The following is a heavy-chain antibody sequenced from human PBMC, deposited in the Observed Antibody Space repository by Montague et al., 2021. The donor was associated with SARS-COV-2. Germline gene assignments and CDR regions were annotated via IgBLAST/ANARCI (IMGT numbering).Heavy chain of an antibody. CDR3: ARWDPQTLTVISLRGKSANDY. Sequence: SETLSLTCAVYGESFSGFFWSWIGQPPGKGLEWIAEINDRGVTNYNYNPSLGSRVTISADTSKNQFSLKLRSVTAADTAVYYCARWDPQTLTVISLRGKSANDYWGQGTLVTVSS. CDR1: GESFSGFF. D-gene: IGHD4-11*01. J-gene: IGHJ4*02. CDR2: INDRGVTNY. V-gene: IGHV4-34*01.